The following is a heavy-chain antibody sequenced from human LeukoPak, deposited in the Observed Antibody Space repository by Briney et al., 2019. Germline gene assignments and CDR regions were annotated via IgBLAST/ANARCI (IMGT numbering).Heavy chain of an antibody. J-gene: IGHJ6*04. Sequence: GTSVKVSCKASGFTLINSAVQWVRQARGQRLEWVGWIIVGSGQTRYAQKFQERVTITRDMSTSTAFLELSSLRSEDSAVYYCAAGDTLVRGVIIPFAPWGKGTTVTVSS. V-gene: IGHV1-58*01. CDR1: GFTLINSA. D-gene: IGHD3-10*01. CDR3: AAGDTLVRGVIIPFAP. CDR2: IIVGSGQT.